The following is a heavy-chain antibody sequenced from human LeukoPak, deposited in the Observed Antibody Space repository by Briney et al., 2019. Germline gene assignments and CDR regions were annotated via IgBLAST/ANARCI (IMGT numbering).Heavy chain of an antibody. Sequence: GGSLRLSCAASGFTFSSYSMNWVRQAPGKGLEWVSSITSSSSYTYYADSVKGRFTISRDNSKNSLYLQMNSLRAEDTAVYYCARLLYSLGQGTLVTVSS. CDR1: GFTFSSYS. CDR2: ITSSSSYT. J-gene: IGHJ4*02. V-gene: IGHV3-21*01. CDR3: ARLLYS.